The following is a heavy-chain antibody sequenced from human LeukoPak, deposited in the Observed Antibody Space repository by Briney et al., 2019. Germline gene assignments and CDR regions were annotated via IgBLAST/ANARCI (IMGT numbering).Heavy chain of an antibody. J-gene: IGHJ4*02. CDR3: ARSPFVVVVAAPPYYFDY. V-gene: IGHV4-30-2*01. D-gene: IGHD2-15*01. CDR1: GGSISSGGYS. CDR2: IYHSGST. Sequence: SQTLSLTCAVSGGSISSGGYSWSWIRQPPGKGLEWIGYIYHSGSTYYNPSLKSRVTISVDRSKNQFSLKLSSVTAADTAVYYCARSPFVVVVAAPPYYFDYWGQGTLVTVSS.